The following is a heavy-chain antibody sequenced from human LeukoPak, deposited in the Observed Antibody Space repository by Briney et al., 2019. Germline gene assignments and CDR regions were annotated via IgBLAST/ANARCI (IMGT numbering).Heavy chain of an antibody. CDR2: ISSSGANA. CDR3: AKDMELAS. V-gene: IGHV3-23*01. CDR1: GFTFSSYA. J-gene: IGHJ5*02. D-gene: IGHD1-26*01. Sequence: GGSLRLSCAASGFTFSSYAMHWVRQAPGKGLEWVSLISSSGANAYYADSVKGRFTISRDNSKNTLYLQMNNLRGEDTAEYYCAKDMELASWGQGTLVTVSS.